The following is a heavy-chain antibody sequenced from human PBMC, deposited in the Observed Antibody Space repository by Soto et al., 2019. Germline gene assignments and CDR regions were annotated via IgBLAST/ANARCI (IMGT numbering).Heavy chain of an antibody. D-gene: IGHD3-10*01. V-gene: IGHV3-49*03. CDR3: TRVPPMVRGVLRAFDI. CDR2: ITSKRYGGTP. J-gene: IGHJ3*02. Sequence: SGGSLRLSCTASGFTFGDYAMTWFRQTPGKGLEWVGFITSKRYGGTPEYAASVKGRFTISRDDSKGIAFLQMNSLKTGDTAVYYCTRVPPMVRGVLRAFDIWGQGTMVTVSS. CDR1: GFTFGDYA.